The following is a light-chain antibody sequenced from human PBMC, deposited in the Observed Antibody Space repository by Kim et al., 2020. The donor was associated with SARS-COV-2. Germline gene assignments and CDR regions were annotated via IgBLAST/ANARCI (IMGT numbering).Light chain of an antibody. Sequence: ASVKLTGTLRMWRSSYSREWQKHRPEKGPRYLMKLNIDGSNNKGDGIPDRFSGTSAGAERYLTIASLQSEDEADYYCQTWGTATWVFGGGTKLTVL. CDR2: LNIDGSN. V-gene: IGLV4-69*01. J-gene: IGLJ3*02. CDR3: QTWGTATWV. CDR1: MWRSSYS.